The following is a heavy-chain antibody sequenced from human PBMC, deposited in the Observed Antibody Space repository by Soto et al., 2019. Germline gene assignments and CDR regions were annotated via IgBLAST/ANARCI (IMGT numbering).Heavy chain of an antibody. V-gene: IGHV1-69*01. CDR1: GGIFSTYA. D-gene: IGHD3-10*01. CDR3: ARDRDDYGSGNYYNRIDF. CDR2: IIPLFGTP. Sequence: QVQLVQSGAEVKKPGSSVKVSCKASGGIFSTYAISWLRQAPGQGLEWMGGIIPLFGTPNYAQRFQSRVTITAEESTSTAYMELSRLRSEDTAVYYCARDRDDYGSGNYYNRIDFWGQGTLVTVSS. J-gene: IGHJ4*02.